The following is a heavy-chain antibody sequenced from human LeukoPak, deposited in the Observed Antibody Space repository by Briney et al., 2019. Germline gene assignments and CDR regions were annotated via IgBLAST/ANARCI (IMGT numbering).Heavy chain of an antibody. Sequence: PGGSLRLSCAASGFTFSSYGMHWVRQAPGKGLEWVAATSGSGVNSYYADSVRGRFTISRDNSQNTLYLQMDSLRAEDTALYYCAKEYSGYDFDYWGQGTLVTVSS. V-gene: IGHV3-23*01. J-gene: IGHJ4*02. CDR3: AKEYSGYDFDY. CDR2: TSGSGVNS. D-gene: IGHD5-12*01. CDR1: GFTFSSYG.